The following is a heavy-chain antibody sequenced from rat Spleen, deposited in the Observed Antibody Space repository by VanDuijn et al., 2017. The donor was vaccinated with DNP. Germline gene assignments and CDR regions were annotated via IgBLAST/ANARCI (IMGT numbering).Heavy chain of an antibody. CDR3: ARYYSSYRYYAMDA. V-gene: IGHV3-1*01. CDR2: ISYSGRT. Sequence: EVQLQESGPGLVKPSQSLSLTCSVTGYSITSHYWGWIRKFPGNKMEYIGHISYSGRTDYNPSLKSRISITRDTSKNQFFLQLNSVTTEDTATYYCARYYSSYRYYAMDAWGQGTSVTVSS. CDR1: GYSITSHY. J-gene: IGHJ4*01. D-gene: IGHD1-2*01.